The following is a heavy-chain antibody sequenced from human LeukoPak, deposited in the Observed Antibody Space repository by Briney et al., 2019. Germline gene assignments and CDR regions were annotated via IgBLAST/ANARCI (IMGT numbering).Heavy chain of an antibody. CDR1: GFTFDSYW. J-gene: IGHJ5*02. D-gene: IGHD4-11*01. V-gene: IGHV3-74*01. CDR3: ARGEVNYSNFAH. CDR2: INTDGSST. Sequence: GGSLRLSCAASGFTFDSYWMHWVRQAPGVGLVWVSRINTDGSSTIYADFVKGRFTISRDNAKNTLYLQMNSLRAEDTAIYYCARGEVNYSNFAHWGQGTLVTVSS.